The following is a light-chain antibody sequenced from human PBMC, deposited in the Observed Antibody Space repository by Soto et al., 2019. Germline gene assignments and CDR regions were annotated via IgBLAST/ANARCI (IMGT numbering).Light chain of an antibody. J-gene: IGLJ3*02. CDR1: SSDIGNYNF. CDR2: EVN. V-gene: IGLV2-23*02. Sequence: QSALTQPASVSGSPGQSITISCTGTSSDIGNYNFVSWFQQHPDKAPKLMIYEVNKRPSGVSNRFSGSKFGNTASLTISGLQPEDEADYYCSSYAYGSTLGVFGGGTKVTVL. CDR3: SSYAYGSTLGV.